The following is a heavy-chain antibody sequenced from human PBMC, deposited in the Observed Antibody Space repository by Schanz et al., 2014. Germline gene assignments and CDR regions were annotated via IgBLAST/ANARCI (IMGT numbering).Heavy chain of an antibody. Sequence: QLQLVQSGAEVKKPGSSVKVSCKLSGGTFSSYTISWMRQAPGQGLEWMGKIIPVLNIATYAQRFQGRVSITADTSTNTAYMELSSLTSEDTAVHYCASSGAGYSSSWDFDYWGQGTLVTVAS. CDR2: IIPVLNIA. J-gene: IGHJ4*02. CDR3: ASSGAGYSSSWDFDY. V-gene: IGHV1-69*02. CDR1: GGTFSSYT. D-gene: IGHD6-13*01.